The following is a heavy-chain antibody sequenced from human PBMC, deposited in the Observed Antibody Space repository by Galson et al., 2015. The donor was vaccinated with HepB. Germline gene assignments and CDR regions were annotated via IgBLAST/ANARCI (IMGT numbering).Heavy chain of an antibody. J-gene: IGHJ4*02. CDR3: ARWEDTTSWLMDY. CDR1: GFTFSRYW. D-gene: IGHD3-22*01. V-gene: IGHV3-7*01. Sequence: SLRLSCAASGFTFSRYWMTWVRQAPGKGLEWVANIKEDGSQKYYVDSVKGRFTISRDNAKDSLYLQMNSLRAEDTAVYYCARWEDTTSWLMDYWGQGTLVSVSS. CDR2: IKEDGSQK.